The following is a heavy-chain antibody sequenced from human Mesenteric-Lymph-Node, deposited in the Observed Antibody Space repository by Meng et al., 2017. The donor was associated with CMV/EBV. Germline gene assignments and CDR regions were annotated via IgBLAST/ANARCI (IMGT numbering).Heavy chain of an antibody. CDR2: IKSDGSST. D-gene: IGHD3-16*01. V-gene: IGHV3-74*01. CDR1: GFTFSSSW. J-gene: IGHJ4*02. CDR3: ARDAFGATYY. Sequence: LYCAASGFTFSSSWMHWVRQTPGKGLVWVSRIKSDGSSTAYADSVQGRFTISRDNAKNTLYLQMNSLRAEDTAVYYCARDAFGATYYWGQGTLVTVSS.